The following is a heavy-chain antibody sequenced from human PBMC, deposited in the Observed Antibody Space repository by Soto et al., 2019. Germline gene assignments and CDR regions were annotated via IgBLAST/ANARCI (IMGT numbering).Heavy chain of an antibody. CDR3: ARDFRVYYDILTGYYPPFDP. CDR2: ISSSSSYI. J-gene: IGHJ5*02. V-gene: IGHV3-21*01. D-gene: IGHD3-9*01. CDR1: GFTFSSYS. Sequence: LRLCCAASGFTFSSYSMNWVRQAPGKGLEWVSSISSSSSYIYYADSVKGRFTISRDNAKNSLYLQMNSLRAEDTAVYYCARDFRVYYDILTGYYPPFDPWGQGTLVTVSS.